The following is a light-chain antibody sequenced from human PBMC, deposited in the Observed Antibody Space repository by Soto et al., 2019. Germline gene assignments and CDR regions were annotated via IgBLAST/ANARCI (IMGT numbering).Light chain of an antibody. CDR3: QQYGNSPLT. V-gene: IGKV3-20*01. J-gene: IGKJ1*01. CDR2: GAS. Sequence: EIVMTQSRATLSVSPGERATLSCRASQSVSSNLAWYQQKPGQAPRLLIYGASNRATGIPDRFSGRESGTDFTLTISRLEPEDLAVYYCQQYGNSPLTFGHGTKVDIK. CDR1: QSVSSN.